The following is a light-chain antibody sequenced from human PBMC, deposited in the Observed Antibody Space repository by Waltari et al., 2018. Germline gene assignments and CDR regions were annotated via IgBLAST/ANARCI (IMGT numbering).Light chain of an antibody. J-gene: IGLJ1*01. CDR1: SSDVGHYDY. V-gene: IGLV2-14*03. CDR3: YSFTTSSTRV. Sequence: QSALTQPASVSGSPGQSITISCTGTSSDVGHYDYVPWFPQHPGNAPKLMIYDFHNRPSGVSTRFSGSKSGNTTSLTISGLQAEDEADYYCYSFTTSSTRVFGTGTKVTVL. CDR2: DFH.